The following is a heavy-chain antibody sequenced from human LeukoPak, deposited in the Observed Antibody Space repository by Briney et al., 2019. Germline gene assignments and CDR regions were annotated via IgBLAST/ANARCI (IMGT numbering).Heavy chain of an antibody. V-gene: IGHV3-7*01. CDR2: IKYDGSEK. Sequence: PGGSLRLSCAASGFTFSSKWMSWVRQAPGKGLEWVANIKYDGSEKYCVDSVKGRFTISRDNAKNSLYLQMNRLRVEDTAVYYCARDGSGEWPIGYWGQGTLVTVSS. CDR1: GFTFSSKW. J-gene: IGHJ4*02. CDR3: ARDGSGEWPIGY. D-gene: IGHD3-10*01.